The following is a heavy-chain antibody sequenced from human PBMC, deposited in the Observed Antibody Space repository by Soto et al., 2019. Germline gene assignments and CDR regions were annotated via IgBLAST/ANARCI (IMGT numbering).Heavy chain of an antibody. D-gene: IGHD2-15*01. CDR1: RFTIARCA. V-gene: IGHV1-3*01. CDR2: INAGNGNT. J-gene: IGHJ6*02. Sequence: GAPVKATFQDCRFTIARCAMRSVRQASGQRLEWMGWINAGNGNTKYSQKFQGRVTITRDTSASTAYMELSSLRSEDTAVYYCARDPRRLLDYYYGMDVWCQGTTVTVSS. CDR3: ARDPRRLLDYYYGMDV.